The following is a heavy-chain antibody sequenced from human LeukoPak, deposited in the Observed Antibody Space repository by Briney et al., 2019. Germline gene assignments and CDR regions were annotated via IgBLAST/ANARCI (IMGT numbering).Heavy chain of an antibody. D-gene: IGHD3-3*01. CDR3: ARFVLRFLEWSPTPFDP. CDR1: GYTFTSYG. Sequence: ASVTVSCKASGYTFTSYGISWVRQAPGQGLEWMGWISAYNGNTNYAQKLQGRVTMTTDTSTSTAHMELRSLRSDDTAVYYCARFVLRFLEWSPTPFDPWGQGALVTVSS. CDR2: ISAYNGNT. J-gene: IGHJ5*02. V-gene: IGHV1-18*01.